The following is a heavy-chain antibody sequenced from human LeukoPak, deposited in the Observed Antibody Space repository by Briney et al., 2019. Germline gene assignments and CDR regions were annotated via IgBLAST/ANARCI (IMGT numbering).Heavy chain of an antibody. V-gene: IGHV4-39*02. CDR1: GGSISSSSCY. D-gene: IGHD1-26*01. CDR2: IFYTGST. CDR3: ARLSIVGAYFFDY. Sequence: PSETLSLTCTVSGGSISSSSCYWGWVRQPPGKVLEWIGSIFYTGSTFYNPSLKSRVTISVDTSKNHYSLRLSSVTAADTAVYYCARLSIVGAYFFDYWGQGTLVTVSS. J-gene: IGHJ4*02.